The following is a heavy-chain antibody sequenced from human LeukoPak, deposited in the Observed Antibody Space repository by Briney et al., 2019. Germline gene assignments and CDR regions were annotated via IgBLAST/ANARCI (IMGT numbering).Heavy chain of an antibody. CDR1: GFTFSSYW. CDR3: ARDVGYGMNV. J-gene: IGHJ6*02. D-gene: IGHD2-15*01. CDR2: INGDGRST. V-gene: IGHV3-74*01. Sequence: GGSLRLSCAASGFTFSSYWMHWVRQAPGKGLLWVSRINGDGRSTNYADSVKGRFTIPRDNAKNTLYLQMNSLRAEDTAVYYCARDVGYGMNVWGQGTTVTVSS.